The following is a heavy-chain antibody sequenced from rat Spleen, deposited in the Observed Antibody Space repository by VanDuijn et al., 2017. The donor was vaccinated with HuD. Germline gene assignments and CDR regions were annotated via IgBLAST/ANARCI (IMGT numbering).Heavy chain of an antibody. V-gene: IGHV2-52*01. CDR1: GFSLTSYH. CDR3: TRGWNNPFDY. Sequence: QVQLKESGPGLVKPSETLSLTCTVSGFSLTSYHVIWVRQPPGKGLEWMGIIWRNGNTDYNSALKSRLSISRDTSKSQVFLKMNSLQTDDTAIYYCTRGWNNPFDYWGQGVMVTVSS. D-gene: IGHD1-10*01. J-gene: IGHJ2*01. CDR2: IWRNGNT.